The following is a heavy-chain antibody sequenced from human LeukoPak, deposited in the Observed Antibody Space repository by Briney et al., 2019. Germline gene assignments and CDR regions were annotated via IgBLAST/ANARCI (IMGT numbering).Heavy chain of an antibody. J-gene: IGHJ6*03. CDR2: ISGSGGST. V-gene: IGHV3-23*01. CDR3: AKGGDCSSTSCYGYYYYYMDV. Sequence: GGSLRLSCAASGFTFSSYAMSWVRQAPGKGLEWVSAISGSGGSTYYADSVKGRFTISRDNSKNTLYLQMNSLRAEDTAVYYCAKGGDCSSTSCYGYYYYYMDVWGKGTTVTVSS. D-gene: IGHD2-2*01. CDR1: GFTFSSYA.